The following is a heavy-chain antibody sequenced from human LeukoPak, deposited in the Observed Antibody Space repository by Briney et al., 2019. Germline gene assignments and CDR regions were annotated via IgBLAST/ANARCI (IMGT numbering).Heavy chain of an antibody. Sequence: PSETLSLTCTLSGAPITNSYWGWIRQPPGKGLEWIGFTHYSGSTSSHPSLKSRVAMSVDTSKNQFSLRVTSVTAADTAVYYCARLYPLVSISTYHYHPLDVWGQGTTVTVS. J-gene: IGHJ6*02. CDR1: GAPITNSY. CDR2: THYSGST. V-gene: IGHV4-59*08. D-gene: IGHD2-8*02. CDR3: ARLYPLVSISTYHYHPLDV.